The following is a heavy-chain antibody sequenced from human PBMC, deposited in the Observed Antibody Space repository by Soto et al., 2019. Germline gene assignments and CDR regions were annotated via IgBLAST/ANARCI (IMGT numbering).Heavy chain of an antibody. D-gene: IGHD2-15*01. CDR1: VVSFSGYY. V-gene: IGHV4-34*01. J-gene: IGHJ5*02. CDR3: ARGEDYWFEP. CDR2: INHSGST. Sequence: NPSETLSLTCAFYVVSFSGYYWSWIRQPPGKWLEWIGEINHSGSTNYNPSLKSRVTISVNTSKNQFSLKLSSVTAADTAVYYCARGEDYWFEPWGQGTPVIVSS.